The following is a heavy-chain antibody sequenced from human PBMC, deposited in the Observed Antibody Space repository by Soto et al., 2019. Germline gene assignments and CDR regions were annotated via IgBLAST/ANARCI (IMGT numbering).Heavy chain of an antibody. CDR1: GGSISSGGYY. CDR2: IYYSGST. Sequence: SETLSLTCTVSGGSISSGGYYWSWIRQHPGKGLEWIGYIYYSGSTYYNPSLKSRVTISVDTSKNQFSLKLSSVTAADTAVYYCRVVAAKYRMDGWGQGTTVGVCS. V-gene: IGHV4-31*03. D-gene: IGHD2-15*01. CDR3: RVVAAKYRMDG. J-gene: IGHJ6*02.